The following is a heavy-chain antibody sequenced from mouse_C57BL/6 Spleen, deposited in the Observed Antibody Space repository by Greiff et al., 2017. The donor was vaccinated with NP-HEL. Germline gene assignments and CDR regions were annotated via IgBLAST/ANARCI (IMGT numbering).Heavy chain of an antibody. Sequence: QVQLKESGPELVKPGASVKISCKASGYAFSSSWMNWVKQRPGKGLEWIGRIYPGDGDTHYNGKFKGKATLTADKSSSTAYMQLSSLTSEDSAVYFGAREEGPIYDGYPFAYWGQGTLVTVSA. V-gene: IGHV1-82*01. CDR2: IYPGDGDT. J-gene: IGHJ3*01. D-gene: IGHD2-3*01. CDR3: AREEGPIYDGYPFAY. CDR1: GYAFSSSW.